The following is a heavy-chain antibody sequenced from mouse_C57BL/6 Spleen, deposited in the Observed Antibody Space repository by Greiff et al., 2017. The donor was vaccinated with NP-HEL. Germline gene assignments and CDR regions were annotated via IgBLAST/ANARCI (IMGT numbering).Heavy chain of an antibody. CDR3: AKGGITRYFDV. D-gene: IGHD2-4*01. Sequence: VKVEESGPGLVQPSQSLSITCTVSGFSLTSYGVHWVRQSPGKGLEWLGVIWRGGSTDYNAAFMSRLSITKDNSKSQVFFKMNSLQADDTAIYYCAKGGITRYFDVWGTGTTVTVSS. CDR2: IWRGGST. CDR1: GFSLTSYG. V-gene: IGHV2-5*01. J-gene: IGHJ1*03.